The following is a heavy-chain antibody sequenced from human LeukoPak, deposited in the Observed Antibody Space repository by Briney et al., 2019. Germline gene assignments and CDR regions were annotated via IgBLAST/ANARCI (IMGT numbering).Heavy chain of an antibody. CDR1: GFTFSSYW. J-gene: IGHJ4*02. CDR3: ARSIVVPAAFDY. Sequence: QSGGSLRLSCAASGFTFSSYWMSWVRQAPGKGLEWVANIKQDGSEKYYVDSVKGRFTISRDNAKNSLYLQMDSLRAEDTAVYDCARSIVVPAAFDYWGQGTLVTVSS. V-gene: IGHV3-7*03. D-gene: IGHD2-2*01. CDR2: IKQDGSEK.